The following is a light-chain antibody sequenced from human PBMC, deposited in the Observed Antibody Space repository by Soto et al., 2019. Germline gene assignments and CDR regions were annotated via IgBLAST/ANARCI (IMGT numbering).Light chain of an antibody. CDR2: AAS. CDR1: QTISTY. J-gene: IGKJ2*01. CDR3: QQSYSTPYT. V-gene: IGKV1-39*01. Sequence: DIQMTQSPSSLSASVGDRVTITCRASQTISTYLNWYQQKPGQAPKLLTHAASSLQSGVPSRFSGSASGTDFTLTISSLQPEDFATYYCQQSYSTPYTFGQGTKLEIK.